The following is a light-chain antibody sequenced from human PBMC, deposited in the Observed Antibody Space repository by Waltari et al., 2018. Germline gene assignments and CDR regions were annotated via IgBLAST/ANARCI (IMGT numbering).Light chain of an antibody. Sequence: DIVMTQSPDSLSVPLGERATINCKSSQSVLPSSHNKNDLAWNQQKPGQPPKLLIYWASTRESGVPDRFSGSGSGTDFTLTISSLQAEDVAVYYCQQYYSTCQFGQGTKVEIK. J-gene: IGKJ1*01. CDR3: QQYYSTCQ. CDR2: WAS. CDR1: QSVLPSSHNKND. V-gene: IGKV4-1*01.